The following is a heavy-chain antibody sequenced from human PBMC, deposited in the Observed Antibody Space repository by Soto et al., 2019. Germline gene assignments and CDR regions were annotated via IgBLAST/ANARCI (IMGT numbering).Heavy chain of an antibody. V-gene: IGHV1-2*04. CDR2: INPNSGGT. D-gene: IGHD3-10*01. J-gene: IGHJ6*02. CDR1: GYTFTGYY. CDR3: ARDLALYYYGSGSYYNSYYYYYGMDV. Sequence: VASVKVSFKASGYTFTGYYMHWVRQAPGQGLEWMGWINPNSGGTNYAQKFQGWVTMTRDTSISTAYMELSRLRSDDTAVYYCARDLALYYYGSGSYYNSYYYYYGMDVWGQGTTVTVSS.